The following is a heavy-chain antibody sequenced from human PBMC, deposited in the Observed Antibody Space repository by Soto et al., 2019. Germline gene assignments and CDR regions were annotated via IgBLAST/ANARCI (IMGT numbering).Heavy chain of an antibody. D-gene: IGHD3-3*01. V-gene: IGHV3-7*01. CDR1: GFAVSSFW. CDR3: ARDYDFLSGSNSCFDY. J-gene: IGHJ4*02. Sequence: GGSLRLSCAASGFAVSSFWMSWVRQAPGKGLEWVANIKRDGSEKYYVDSVKGRFTISRDNAKNSLYLQMNSLRAEDTAVYYCARDYDFLSGSNSCFDYWGQGTLVTVSS. CDR2: IKRDGSEK.